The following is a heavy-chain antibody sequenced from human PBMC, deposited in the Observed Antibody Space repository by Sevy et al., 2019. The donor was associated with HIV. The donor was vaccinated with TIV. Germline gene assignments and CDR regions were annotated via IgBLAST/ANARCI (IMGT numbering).Heavy chain of an antibody. CDR2: IFPGDSET. J-gene: IGHJ4*02. D-gene: IGHD3-22*01. V-gene: IGHV5-51*01. Sequence: GESLKISCKGHGYSFTSHWIGWVRQMPGKGLDWMGIIFPGDSETRYSPSFQGEVTISADKSISTAFLQWSSLNASDTAIYYCARSRSGYFDSSGYYINWGQGTLVTVSS. CDR1: GYSFTSHW. CDR3: ARSRSGYFDSSGYYIN.